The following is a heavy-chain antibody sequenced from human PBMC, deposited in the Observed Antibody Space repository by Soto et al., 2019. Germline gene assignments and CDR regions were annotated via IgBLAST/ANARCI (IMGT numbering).Heavy chain of an antibody. V-gene: IGHV3-33*01. CDR3: ARDNSDSGGYYYFDY. D-gene: IGHD3-22*01. CDR2: IWFDGSNK. CDR1: GFSFSTYG. Sequence: GSLRLSCAASGFSFSTYGMHWVRQAPGKGLECVAVIWFDGSNKQYADSVKGRFTISRDNSKNTLYLQMNSLIVEDTAVYYCARDNSDSGGYYYFDYWGQGTLVTVSS. J-gene: IGHJ4*02.